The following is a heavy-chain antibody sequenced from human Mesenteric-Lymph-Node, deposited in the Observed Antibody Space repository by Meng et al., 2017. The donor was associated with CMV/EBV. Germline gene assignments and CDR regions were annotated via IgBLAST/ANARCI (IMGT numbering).Heavy chain of an antibody. J-gene: IGHJ4*02. V-gene: IGHV4-34*01. CDR3: ARGWGSYYFDY. CDR1: GGSFSGYY. Sequence: SETLSLTCAVYGGSFSGYYWSWIRQPPGKGLEWIGEINHSGSTNYNPSLKSRVTISVDTSKNQFSLKLSSVTAADTAVYYCARGWGSYYFDYWGQGTLVTVSS. D-gene: IGHD3-16*01. CDR2: INHSGST.